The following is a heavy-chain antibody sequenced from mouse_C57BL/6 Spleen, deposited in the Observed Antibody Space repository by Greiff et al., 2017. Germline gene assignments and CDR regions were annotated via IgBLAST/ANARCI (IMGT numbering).Heavy chain of an antibody. V-gene: IGHV1-74*01. Sequence: QVQLQQPGAELVKPGASVKVSCKTSGYTFTSYWMHWVKQRPGQGLEWIGRIHPSDSDTNYNPKFKGKATLTVDKSSSTAYMQLSSLTSEDSAVYYCAIGCSPTVADFDYWGQGTTLTVSS. CDR3: AIGCSPTVADFDY. CDR2: IHPSDSDT. J-gene: IGHJ2*01. D-gene: IGHD1-1*01. CDR1: GYTFTSYW.